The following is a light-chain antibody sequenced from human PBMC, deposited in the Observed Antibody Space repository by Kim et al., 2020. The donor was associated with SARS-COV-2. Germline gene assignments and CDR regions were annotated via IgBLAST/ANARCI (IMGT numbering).Light chain of an antibody. CDR1: QSISNV. J-gene: IGKJ2*01. Sequence: EIVMTQSPATLSVSPGERATLSCRASQSISNVLAWYQQKPGQAPRLLVYLASTRATGIPARFSGSGSGTEFTLTISSLQSEDFAVYYCQQYDQWPYNFGQGTKLEI. CDR3: QQYDQWPYN. V-gene: IGKV3-15*01. CDR2: LAS.